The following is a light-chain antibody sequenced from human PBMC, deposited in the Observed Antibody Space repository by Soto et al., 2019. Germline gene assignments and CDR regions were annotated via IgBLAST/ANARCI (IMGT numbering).Light chain of an antibody. Sequence: QSVLTQPPSASGTPGQRVTISCSGSSSNIGSYTVHWYQQLPGTAPKLLIYSNNQRPSGVPDRFSGSKSGTSASLAISGLQSEDEADYYCAAWDDSLNGYVFGTGTKVTVL. V-gene: IGLV1-44*01. CDR1: SSNIGSYT. J-gene: IGLJ1*01. CDR3: AAWDDSLNGYV. CDR2: SNN.